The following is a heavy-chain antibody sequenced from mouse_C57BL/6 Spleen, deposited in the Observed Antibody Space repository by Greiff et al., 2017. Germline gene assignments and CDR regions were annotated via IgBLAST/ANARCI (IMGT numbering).Heavy chain of an antibody. V-gene: IGHV1-55*01. D-gene: IGHD2-5*01. CDR1: GYTFTSYW. CDR2: FYPGSGGT. CDR3: AREAYYSNYGDY. J-gene: IGHJ2*01. Sequence: QVQLQQPGAELVKPGASVKMSCKASGYTFTSYWITWVKQRPGQGLEWIGDFYPGSGGTNYNEKFKSKATMTVDTSSSTAYMQLSSLTSEDSAVYYGAREAYYSNYGDYWGQGTTLTVSS.